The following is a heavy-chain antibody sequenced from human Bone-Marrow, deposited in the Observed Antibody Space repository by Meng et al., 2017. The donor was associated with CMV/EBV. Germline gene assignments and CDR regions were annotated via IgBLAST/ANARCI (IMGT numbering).Heavy chain of an antibody. J-gene: IGHJ5*02. CDR3: ARDLDSSSWRQFDP. D-gene: IGHD6-13*01. CDR2: IIPIVGIA. V-gene: IGHV1-69*04. CDR1: GGTFSSYT. Sequence: SGGTFSSYTISWVRQAPGQGLEWMGRIIPIVGIANYEQKFQSRVTITADKSTSTAYMGLSSLRSEDTAVYYCARDLDSSSWRQFDPWGQGTLVTVSS.